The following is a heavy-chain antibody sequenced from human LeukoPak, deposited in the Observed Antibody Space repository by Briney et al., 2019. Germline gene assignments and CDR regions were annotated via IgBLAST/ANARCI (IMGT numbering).Heavy chain of an antibody. D-gene: IGHD6-13*01. J-gene: IGHJ6*03. CDR2: ISAYNGNT. Sequence: ASMKVSCKASGYTFTNFDINWVRQAPGQGLEWMGWISAYNGNTNYAQKLQGRVTMTTDTSTSIAYMELRSLRSDDTAVYYCARPVSSSWSLDYYYYMDVWGKGTTVTVSS. CDR3: ARPVSSSWSLDYYYYMDV. V-gene: IGHV1-18*01. CDR1: GYTFTNFD.